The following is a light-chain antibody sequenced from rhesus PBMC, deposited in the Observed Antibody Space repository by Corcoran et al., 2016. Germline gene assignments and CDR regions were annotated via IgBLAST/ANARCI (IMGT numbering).Light chain of an antibody. Sequence: DIQMTQSPSPLSASVGDTVTITCQASQGISSWLAWYQQKPGKAPNLLFYNASSLQSGVPSRFSGSGSGTDFTLTISSLQPEDFATYYCLQYSSSPRTFGQGTKVEIK. J-gene: IGKJ1*01. CDR3: LQYSSSPRT. CDR1: QGISSW. V-gene: IGKV1-22*01. CDR2: NAS.